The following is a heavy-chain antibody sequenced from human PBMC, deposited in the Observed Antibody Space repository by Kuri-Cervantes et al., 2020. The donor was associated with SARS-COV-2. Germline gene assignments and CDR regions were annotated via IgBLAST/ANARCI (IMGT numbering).Heavy chain of an antibody. J-gene: IGHJ6*03. CDR3: TTEVHTYYYYYMDV. CDR2: IKSKTDGGTT. D-gene: IGHD1-1*01. CDR1: GFIFTDYH. Sequence: GGSLRLSCGASGFIFTDYHMSWVRQAPGKGLEWVGRIKSKTDGGTTDYAAPVKGRFTISRDDSKNTLYLQMNSLKTEDTAVYYCTTEVHTYYYYYMDVWGKGTTVTVSS. V-gene: IGHV3-15*01.